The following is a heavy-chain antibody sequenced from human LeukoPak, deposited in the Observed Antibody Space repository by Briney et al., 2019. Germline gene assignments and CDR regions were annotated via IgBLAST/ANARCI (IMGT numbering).Heavy chain of an antibody. CDR1: GFTFGSYA. D-gene: IGHD2-2*01. CDR2: ISASGGST. CDR3: AKHNCSGTTCHFDY. V-gene: IGHV3-23*01. J-gene: IGHJ4*02. Sequence: GGSLRLSCAASGFTFGSYAMSWVRQAPGKGLEWVSVISASGGSTYYADSVKGRFTISRDNSKNTLYLQMISLRAEDTAVYYCAKHNCSGTTCHFDYWGQGTLVTVSS.